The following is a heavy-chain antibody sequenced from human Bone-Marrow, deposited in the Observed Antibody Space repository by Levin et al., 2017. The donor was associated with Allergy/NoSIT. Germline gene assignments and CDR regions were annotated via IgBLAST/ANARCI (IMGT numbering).Heavy chain of an antibody. Sequence: GGSLRLSCVASGLTVSSTYMTWVRQAPGKGLQWVSILYGGGLTYYADSVKGRFTISRDNSKNTLFLQLNSLTLEDTAIYYCATTRDSYQYFQRWGQDTLVTVSS. J-gene: IGHJ1*01. CDR3: ATTRDSYQYFQR. CDR1: GLTVSSTY. CDR2: LYGGGLT. D-gene: IGHD1-1*01. V-gene: IGHV3-53*01.